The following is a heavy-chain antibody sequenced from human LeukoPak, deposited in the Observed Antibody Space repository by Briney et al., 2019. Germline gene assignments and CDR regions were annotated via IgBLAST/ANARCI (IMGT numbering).Heavy chain of an antibody. J-gene: IGHJ5*02. V-gene: IGHV1-18*01. Sequence: ASVKVSCKASGYTFTNYGISWVRQAPGQGLEWMGWISAYNGNTNYAQKLQGRVTMTTDTSTSTAYMELRSLRSDDTAVYYCAREVQYCSSTSCYGGDWFDPWGQGTLVTVSS. CDR3: AREVQYCSSTSCYGGDWFDP. D-gene: IGHD2-2*01. CDR2: ISAYNGNT. CDR1: GYTFTNYG.